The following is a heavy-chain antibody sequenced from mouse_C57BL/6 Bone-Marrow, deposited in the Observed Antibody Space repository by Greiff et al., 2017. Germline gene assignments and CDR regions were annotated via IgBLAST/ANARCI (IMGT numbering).Heavy chain of an antibody. D-gene: IGHD2-3*01. CDR2: IDPSDSYT. Sequence: QVQLQQSGAELVMPGASVKLSCKASGYTFTSYWMHWVKQRPGQGLEWIGEIDPSDSYTNYNQKFKGKSTLTVDKSSSTAYMQLSSLTSEDSAVYDCAKGDGYRFAYWGQGTLVTVSA. CDR1: GYTFTSYW. V-gene: IGHV1-69*01. CDR3: AKGDGYRFAY. J-gene: IGHJ3*01.